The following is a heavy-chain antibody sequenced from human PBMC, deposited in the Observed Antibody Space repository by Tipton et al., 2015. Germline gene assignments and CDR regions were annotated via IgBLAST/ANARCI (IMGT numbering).Heavy chain of an antibody. D-gene: IGHD4-23*01. CDR2: IQYSGGT. V-gene: IGHV4-34*11. CDR3: ARARGRHGGLFDS. J-gene: IGHJ4*02. CDR1: GGSLSGYY. Sequence: TLSLTCAVYGGSLSGYYWSWIRQPPGKELQWIGYIQYSGGTNYNPSLESRVSMSVDTSKTQFSLEMRSVTATDTAVYYCARARGRHGGLFDSWGQGTLVTVPS.